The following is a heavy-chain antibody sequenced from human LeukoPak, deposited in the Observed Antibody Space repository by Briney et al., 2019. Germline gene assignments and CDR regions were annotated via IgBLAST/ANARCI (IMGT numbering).Heavy chain of an antibody. Sequence: PSETLSLTCAVYGGSFSGYYWSWIRQPPGKGLEWIGEINHSGSTNYNPSLKSRVTISVGTSKNLFSLKLSSVTAADTAVYYCARTYYYDSSGYYNWFDPWGQGTLVTVSS. CDR2: INHSGST. V-gene: IGHV4-34*01. J-gene: IGHJ5*02. CDR1: GGSFSGYY. D-gene: IGHD3-22*01. CDR3: ARTYYYDSSGYYNWFDP.